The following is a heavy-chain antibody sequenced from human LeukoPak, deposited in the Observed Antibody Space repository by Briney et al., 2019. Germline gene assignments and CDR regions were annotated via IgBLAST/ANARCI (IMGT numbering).Heavy chain of an antibody. D-gene: IGHD3-10*01. V-gene: IGHV4-4*07. Sequence: SETLSLTCTVSGGSISSYYWSWLRQPAGKGLEWIGRIYTSGSTNYNPSLKSRVTMSVDTSKNQFSLKLSSVTAADTAVYYCARDCRITMVRGVIGWFDPWGQGTLVTVSS. CDR1: GGSISSYY. CDR3: ARDCRITMVRGVIGWFDP. CDR2: IYTSGST. J-gene: IGHJ5*02.